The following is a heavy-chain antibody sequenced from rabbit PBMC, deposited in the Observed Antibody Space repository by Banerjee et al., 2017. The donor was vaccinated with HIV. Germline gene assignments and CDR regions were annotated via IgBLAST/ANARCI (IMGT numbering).Heavy chain of an antibody. CDR1: GFTLSSYW. CDR3: ARGGTGSDWDL. D-gene: IGHD7-1*01. V-gene: IGHV1S45*01. CDR2: MDAGSSGVT. J-gene: IGHJ4*01. Sequence: QEQLEESGGDLVKPEGSLTLTCTASGFTLSSYWICWVRQAPGKGLEWIACMDAGSSGVTNYASWAKGRFTISRSTSLNTVDLKMTSLTAADTATYFCARGGTGSDWDLWGPGTLVTVS.